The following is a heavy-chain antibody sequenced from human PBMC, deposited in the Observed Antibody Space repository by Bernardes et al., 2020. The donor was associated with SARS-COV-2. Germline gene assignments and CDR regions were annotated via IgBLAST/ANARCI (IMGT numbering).Heavy chain of an antibody. J-gene: IGHJ6*02. CDR2: IFPSDSHT. CDR3: ARHVPPDV. Sequence: GEYLKSSCQASGYTFTDYWIVWVRPVPGQGLEWVGNIFPSDSHTTYSPSFRGQVTISADTSINTAYLQWSTLKSSDTAIYYCARHVPPDVWGQGTTVTVTS. V-gene: IGHV5-51*01. CDR1: GYTFTDYW.